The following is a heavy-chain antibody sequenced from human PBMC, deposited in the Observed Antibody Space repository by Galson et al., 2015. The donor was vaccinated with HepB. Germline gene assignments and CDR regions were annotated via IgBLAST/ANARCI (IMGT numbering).Heavy chain of an antibody. CDR2: TRSKADNYAT. D-gene: IGHD6-19*01. CDR3: VSLGDLSGYSSR. J-gene: IGHJ4*02. Sequence: SLRLSCAGAGLIFSGSAFHWARQASWKGPEWIGRTRSKADNYATFYVPSLKGRVTISRDDSKNMAYLDMTCLKTDDTAVYYCVSLGDLSGYSSRWGQGTLVTVSS. V-gene: IGHV3-73*01. CDR1: GLIFSGSA.